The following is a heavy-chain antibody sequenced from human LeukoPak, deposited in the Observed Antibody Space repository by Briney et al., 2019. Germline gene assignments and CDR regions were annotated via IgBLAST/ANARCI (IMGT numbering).Heavy chain of an antibody. CDR2: ISASGGST. D-gene: IGHD5-18*01. CDR3: AKDQAYTYGSPPYYYGMDV. V-gene: IGHV3-23*01. Sequence: PGGSLRLSCAASGFTFSTYAMSWVRQAPGKGLEWVSVISASGGSTYSADSVKGRFTISRDNSKNTLYLQMSSLRAVDTAVYYCAKDQAYTYGSPPYYYGMDVWGQGTTVTVSS. J-gene: IGHJ6*02. CDR1: GFTFSTYA.